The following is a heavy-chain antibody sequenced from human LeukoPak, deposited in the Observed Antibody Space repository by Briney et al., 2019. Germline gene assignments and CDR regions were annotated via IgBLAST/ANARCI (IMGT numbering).Heavy chain of an antibody. V-gene: IGHV3-23*01. CDR1: GFTFSSYA. J-gene: IGHJ4*02. Sequence: PGGSLRLSCAASGFTFSSYAMSWVRQAPGKGLEWVSAISGSGGSTYYADSAKGRFTISRDNSKNTLYLQMNSLRAEDTAVYYCAKDTSRDYGDYTTDYWGQGTLVTVSS. CDR2: ISGSGGST. D-gene: IGHD4-17*01. CDR3: AKDTSRDYGDYTTDY.